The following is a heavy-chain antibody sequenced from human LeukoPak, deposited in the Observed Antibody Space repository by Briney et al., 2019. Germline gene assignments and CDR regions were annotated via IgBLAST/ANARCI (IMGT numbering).Heavy chain of an antibody. CDR1: GFTFRNYV. CDR3: ARDWNMDV. D-gene: IGHD1-1*01. J-gene: IGHJ6*02. Sequence: GGSLRLSCAASGFTFRNYVIHWVRQAPGKGLEWVAVIPFDGNNRYYAESVKGRFTVSRDNPKNTLYLQMNSLRKEDTAVYYCARDWNMDVWGQGTTVTVSS. V-gene: IGHV3-30-3*01. CDR2: IPFDGNNR.